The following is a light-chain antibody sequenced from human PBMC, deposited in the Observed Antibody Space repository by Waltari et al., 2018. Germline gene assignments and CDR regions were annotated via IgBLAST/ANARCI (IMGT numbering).Light chain of an antibody. CDR1: SIDIGASYF. CDR2: DVN. Sequence: QSALTQPASVSGSPGQSITLSCTGTSIDIGASYFVSWYQQHPGKAPKLIIFDVNKRPSGISDRCSGSKSGNTASLTISRLQTGDEADYFCSAYTYSSPFAWAFGGGTKVTVL. CDR3: SAYTYSSPFAWA. V-gene: IGLV2-14*03. J-gene: IGLJ3*02.